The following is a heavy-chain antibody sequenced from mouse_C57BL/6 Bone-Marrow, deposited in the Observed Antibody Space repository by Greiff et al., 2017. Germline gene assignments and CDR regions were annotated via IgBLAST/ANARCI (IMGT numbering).Heavy chain of an antibody. D-gene: IGHD1-1*01. CDR3: VISTTVVDWYFDV. J-gene: IGHJ1*03. CDR1: GFTFNTYA. V-gene: IGHV10-3*01. Sequence: EVKLVESGGGLVQPKGSLKLSCAASGFTFNTYAMHWVRQAPGKGLEWVARIRSKSSNYATYYADSVKDRFTISRDDSQSMLYLQMNNLKTEDTAMYYCVISTTVVDWYFDVCGTGTTVTVSS. CDR2: IRSKSSNYAT.